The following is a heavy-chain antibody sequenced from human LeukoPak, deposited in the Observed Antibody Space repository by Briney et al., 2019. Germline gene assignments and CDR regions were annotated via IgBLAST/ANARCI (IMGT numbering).Heavy chain of an antibody. V-gene: IGHV3-30*04. CDR1: GFTFSSYA. D-gene: IGHD3-10*01. CDR3: ARDGLGYYASGSPQNYFDY. CDR2: ISYDGSNK. J-gene: IGHJ4*02. Sequence: PGGPLRLSCAASGFTFSSYAMHWVRQAPGKGLEWVAVISYDGSNKYYADSVKGRFTISRDNSKNTLYLQMNSLRAEDTAVYYCARDGLGYYASGSPQNYFDYWGQGTLVTVSS.